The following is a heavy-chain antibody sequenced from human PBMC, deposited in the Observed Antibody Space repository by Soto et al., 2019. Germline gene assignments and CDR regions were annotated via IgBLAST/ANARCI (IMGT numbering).Heavy chain of an antibody. J-gene: IGHJ3*02. CDR3: ARVQLFAFDI. CDR1: GYTFTSYY. V-gene: IGHV1-46*01. Sequence: ASVKVSCKASGYTFTSYYMHWVRQAPGQGLEWMGIINPSGGSTSYAQKFQGRVTMTRDKSTSTAYMELSSLRSEDTAVYYCARVQLFAFDIWGQGTMVTVSS. D-gene: IGHD2-2*01. CDR2: INPSGGST.